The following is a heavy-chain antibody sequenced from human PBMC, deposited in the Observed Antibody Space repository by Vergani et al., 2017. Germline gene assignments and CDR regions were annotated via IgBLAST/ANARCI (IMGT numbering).Heavy chain of an antibody. Sequence: QVQLVPSGAEVKKPGASVKVSCKASGYTFTSYYMHWVRQAPGQGLEWMGIINPSGGSTSYAQKFQGRVTITRDTSTSTVYMELSILRSEDTAVYYCASTLWFGELPFDYWGQGTLVTVSS. D-gene: IGHD3-10*01. CDR2: INPSGGST. V-gene: IGHV1-46*01. J-gene: IGHJ4*02. CDR1: GYTFTSYY. CDR3: ASTLWFGELPFDY.